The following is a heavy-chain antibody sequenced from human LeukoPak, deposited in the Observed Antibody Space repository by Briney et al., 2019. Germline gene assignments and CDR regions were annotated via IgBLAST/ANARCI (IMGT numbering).Heavy chain of an antibody. J-gene: IGHJ4*02. CDR1: GFTFNNYA. Sequence: GGSLRLSCAASGFTFNNYAIHWVRQAPGKGLDWVAVISYDGSSKYYADSLKGRFTISRDNSKNTLYLQMNSLRADDTAVYFCARGGVDYYGSGTYYLMYYFDYWGQGALVTVSS. D-gene: IGHD3-10*01. CDR2: ISYDGSSK. CDR3: ARGGVDYYGSGTYYLMYYFDY. V-gene: IGHV3-30-3*01.